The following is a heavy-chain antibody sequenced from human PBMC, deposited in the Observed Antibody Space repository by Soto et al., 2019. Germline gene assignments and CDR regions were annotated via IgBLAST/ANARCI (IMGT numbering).Heavy chain of an antibody. CDR2: TWYDGSNK. CDR1: GFTFNTYG. V-gene: IGHV3-30*02. J-gene: IGHJ4*02. CDR3: ARALDFWSAYFDY. D-gene: IGHD3-3*01. Sequence: PGESLRLSCVASGFTFNTYGMHWVRQAPGKGLEWVALTWYDGSNKYYADSVKGRFTISRDNSKNTLYLQMNSLRTGDTAVYYCARALDFWSAYFDYWGQGSLVTVSS.